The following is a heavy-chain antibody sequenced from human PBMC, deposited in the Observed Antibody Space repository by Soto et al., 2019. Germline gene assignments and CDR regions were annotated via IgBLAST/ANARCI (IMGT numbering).Heavy chain of an antibody. V-gene: IGHV3-23*01. D-gene: IGHD3-10*01. CDR2: ISGSGGST. CDR1: GFTFSSYA. CDR3: AKGGVSRIVRGVILLYYYMDV. J-gene: IGHJ6*03. Sequence: GGSLRLSCAASGFTFSSYAMSWVRQAPGKGLEWVSAISGSGGSTYYADSVKGRFTISRDNSKNPLYLQMNSLRAEDTAVYYCAKGGVSRIVRGVILLYYYMDVWGKGTTVTVSS.